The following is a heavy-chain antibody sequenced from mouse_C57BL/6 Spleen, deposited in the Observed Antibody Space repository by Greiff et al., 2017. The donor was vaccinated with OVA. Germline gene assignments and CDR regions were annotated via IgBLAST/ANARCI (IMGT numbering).Heavy chain of an antibody. V-gene: IGHV1-15*01. CDR1: GYTFTDYE. CDR3: TQGHYYGSSYGY. D-gene: IGHD1-1*01. CDR2: IDPETGGT. Sequence: VQLQQSGAELVRPGASVTLSCKASGYTFTDYEMHWVKQTPVHGLEWIGAIDPETGGTAYNQKFKGKAILTADKSSSTAYMELRSLTSEDSAVYYCTQGHYYGSSYGYWGQGTTLTVSS. J-gene: IGHJ2*01.